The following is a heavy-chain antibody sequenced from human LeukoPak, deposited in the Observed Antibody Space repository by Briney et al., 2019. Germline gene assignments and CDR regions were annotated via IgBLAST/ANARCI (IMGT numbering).Heavy chain of an antibody. Sequence: SETLSLTCTVSGGSIRSSYYYWGWIRQPPGKGLEWIGSIYDSGSTNYNPSLKSRVTISVDTSKNQFSLKLSSVTAADTAVYYCARGGGGYDYVWGSYRPNYYFDYWGQGTLVTVSS. CDR1: GGSIRSSYYY. CDR2: IYDSGST. V-gene: IGHV4-39*07. J-gene: IGHJ4*02. CDR3: ARGGGGYDYVWGSYRPNYYFDY. D-gene: IGHD3-16*02.